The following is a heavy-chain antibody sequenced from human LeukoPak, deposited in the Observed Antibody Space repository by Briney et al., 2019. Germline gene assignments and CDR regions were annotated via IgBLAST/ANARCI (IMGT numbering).Heavy chain of an antibody. V-gene: IGHV3-30-3*02. CDR2: ISYDGSNK. J-gene: IGHJ4*02. Sequence: GGSLRLSCAASGFTFSSYAMHWVRQAPGKGLEWVAVISYDGSNKYYADSVKGRFTISRDNSKNTLYLQMNSLRAEDTAVYYCAKHYYGSGSYYREADYWGQGTLVTVSS. CDR3: AKHYYGSGSYYREADY. CDR1: GFTFSSYA. D-gene: IGHD3-10*01.